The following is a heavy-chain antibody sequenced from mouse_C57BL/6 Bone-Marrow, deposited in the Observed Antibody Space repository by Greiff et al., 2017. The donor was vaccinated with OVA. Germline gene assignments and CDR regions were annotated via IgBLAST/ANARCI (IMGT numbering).Heavy chain of an antibody. J-gene: IGHJ4*01. CDR2: IYPGDGDT. D-gene: IGHD1-1*01. Sequence: QVQLKQSGPELVKPGASVKISCKASGYAFSSSWMNWVKQRPGKGLEWIGRIYPGDGDTNYNGKFKGKATLTADKSSSTAYMQLSSLTSEDSAVYFCARHYYGSSYRAMDYWGQGTSVTVSS. CDR3: ARHYYGSSYRAMDY. V-gene: IGHV1-82*01. CDR1: GYAFSSSW.